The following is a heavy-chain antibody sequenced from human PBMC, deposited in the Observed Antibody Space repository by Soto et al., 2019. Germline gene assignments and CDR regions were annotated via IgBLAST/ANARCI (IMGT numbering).Heavy chain of an antibody. J-gene: IGHJ6*02. CDR2: INPNSGGT. CDR1: GYTFTGYY. V-gene: IGHV1-2*04. CDR3: ARESSIAAPYYYYGMDV. D-gene: IGHD6-6*01. Sequence: QVPLVQSGAEVKKPGASVKVSCKASGYTFTGYYMHWVRQAPGQGLEWMGWINPNSGGTNYAQKFQGWVTMTRDTSISTAYMELSRLRSDDTAVYYCARESSIAAPYYYYGMDVWGQGTTVTVSS.